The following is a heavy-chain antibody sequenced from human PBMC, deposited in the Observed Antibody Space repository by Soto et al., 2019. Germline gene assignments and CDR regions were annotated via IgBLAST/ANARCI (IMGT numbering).Heavy chain of an antibody. CDR1: GFTFSSYA. CDR3: AKSFTYDSSGYQFPPKYFHH. Sequence: EVQLLESGGGLVQPGGSLRLSCAASGFTFSSYAMSWVRQAPGKGLEWVSGISGSGGSTYYADSVKGRFTISRDNSKNTLHLQMNSLRAEDTAVYYCAKSFTYDSSGYQFPPKYFHHWGQGTLVTVSS. D-gene: IGHD3-22*01. J-gene: IGHJ1*01. V-gene: IGHV3-23*01. CDR2: ISGSGGST.